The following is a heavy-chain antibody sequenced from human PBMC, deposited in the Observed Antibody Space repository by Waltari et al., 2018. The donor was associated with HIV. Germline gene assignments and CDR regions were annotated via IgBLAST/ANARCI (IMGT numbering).Heavy chain of an antibody. CDR3: AHQISGQWLTPGH. CDR1: VFAFKNYA. D-gene: IGHD6-19*01. J-gene: IGHJ4*02. V-gene: IGHV3-23*01. Sequence: EVQLLESGGGLVQPGESLRLSCAASVFAFKNYAMNWVRQAPGKGLEWVSAISASSFIHTYYADSVKGRFTVSRDNSKSTVYLQMNSLRVEDTAVYYCAHQISGQWLTPGHWGRGTRVTVSS. CDR2: ISASSFIHT.